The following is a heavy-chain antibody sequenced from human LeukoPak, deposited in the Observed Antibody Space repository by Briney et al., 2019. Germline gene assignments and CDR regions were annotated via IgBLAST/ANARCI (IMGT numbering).Heavy chain of an antibody. D-gene: IGHD4-23*01. CDR2: ISGSGDST. CDR1: GFTFTTYA. Sequence: GGSLRLSCAASGFTFTTYAMSWVRQAPGKGLEWVSAISGSGDSTYYADSVKGRFTISRDNSKNTLYLQMNSLRAEDTAVYYCAKRFAYGGVDYWGQGTLVTVSS. CDR3: AKRFAYGGVDY. J-gene: IGHJ4*02. V-gene: IGHV3-23*01.